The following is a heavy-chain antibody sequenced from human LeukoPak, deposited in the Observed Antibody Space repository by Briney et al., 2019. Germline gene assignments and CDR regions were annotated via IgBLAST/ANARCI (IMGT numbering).Heavy chain of an antibody. Sequence: SETLSLTCAVSSYSMSSGNYWGWIRQPPGKGLEWIGYVYDLGSTNYNPSLRSRATISVDTSNNQFSLKVSTVTAADTAVYYCARTYYFGSGSYRYMDVWGKGTTVTVSS. CDR2: VYDLGST. V-gene: IGHV4-38-2*01. J-gene: IGHJ6*03. CDR3: ARTYYFGSGSYRYMDV. D-gene: IGHD3-10*01. CDR1: SYSMSSGNY.